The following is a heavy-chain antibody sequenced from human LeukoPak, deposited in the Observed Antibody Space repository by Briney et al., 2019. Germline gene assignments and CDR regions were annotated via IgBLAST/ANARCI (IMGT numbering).Heavy chain of an antibody. Sequence: GGSLRLSCAASGFTFSSYAMSWVRQAPGKGLEWVSTISESGANTHYAASVKGRFTISGDDSKNTLYVQMNSLRVEDMAIYYCTIQCSGSSCRLPGVWGQGTTVTVSS. CDR1: GFTFSSYA. V-gene: IGHV3-23*01. CDR3: TIQCSGSSCRLPGV. CDR2: ISESGANT. J-gene: IGHJ6*02. D-gene: IGHD2-15*01.